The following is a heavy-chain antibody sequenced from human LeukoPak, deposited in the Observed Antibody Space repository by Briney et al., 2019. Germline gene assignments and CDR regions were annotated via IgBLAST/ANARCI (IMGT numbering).Heavy chain of an antibody. J-gene: IGHJ4*02. CDR1: GGSISSDTYF. CDR3: AGEAHRGGGGFDS. Sequence: SETLSLTCTVSGGSISSDTYFWGWIRQPPGKGLEWIANIYFTGNTYYNPSLKSRATISVDTSKNQFSLTLSSLTAADTAVYYCAGEAHRGGGGFDSWGQGTLVTVSS. CDR2: IYFTGNT. V-gene: IGHV4-39*01. D-gene: IGHD3-16*01.